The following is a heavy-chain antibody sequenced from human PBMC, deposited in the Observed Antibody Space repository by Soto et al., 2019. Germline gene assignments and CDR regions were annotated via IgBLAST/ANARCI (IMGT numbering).Heavy chain of an antibody. CDR3: ARSITIFGVVSYYFDY. CDR1: GYTFTGYY. J-gene: IGHJ4*02. CDR2: INPNSGGT. V-gene: IGHV1-2*04. Sequence: ASVKVSCKASGYTFTGYYMHWVRQAPGQGLEWMGWINPNSGGTNYAQKFQGWVTMTRDTSISTAYMELSRLRSDDTAVYYCARSITIFGVVSYYFDYWGQGNLVTVSS. D-gene: IGHD3-3*01.